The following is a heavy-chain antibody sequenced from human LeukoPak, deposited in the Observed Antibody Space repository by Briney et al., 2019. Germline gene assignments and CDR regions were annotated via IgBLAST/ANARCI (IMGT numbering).Heavy chain of an antibody. CDR2: ISSSNNFR. J-gene: IGHJ3*02. D-gene: IGHD3-22*01. CDR3: ARPRYYDSSGYYFDI. Sequence: GGSLRLSCAASGFTFSEYYMSWIHQAPGKGLEWVSYISSSNNFRNYADSVKGRFTISRDNSKNSLYLQMNSLRAEDTAVYYCARPRYYDSSGYYFDIWGQGTMVTVSS. CDR1: GFTFSEYY. V-gene: IGHV3-11*03.